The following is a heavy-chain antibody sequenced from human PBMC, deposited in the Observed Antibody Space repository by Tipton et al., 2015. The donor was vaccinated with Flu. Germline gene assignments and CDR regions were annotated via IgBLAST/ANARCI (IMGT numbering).Heavy chain of an antibody. CDR3: ARVSGGGYYFDY. J-gene: IGHJ4*02. V-gene: IGHV3-74*01. CDR1: GFTFSTYW. D-gene: IGHD2-15*01. Sequence: SLRLSCAASGFTFSTYWMHWVRQVPGKGLVWVSRINSDGSTTTYADSVKGRFTISRDNAKNTLYLQLNSLRAEDTAVYYCARVSGGGYYFDYWGQGTLVTVSS. CDR2: INSDGSTT.